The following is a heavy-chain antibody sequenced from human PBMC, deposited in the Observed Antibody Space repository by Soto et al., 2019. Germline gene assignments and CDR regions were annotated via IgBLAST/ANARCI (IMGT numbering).Heavy chain of an antibody. D-gene: IGHD2-8*02. CDR2: FGVDGVT. CDR3: AKAKGSFDHTGPDQ. CDR1: GFTFSNYA. J-gene: IGHJ4*02. Sequence: EMQLLESGGGLIQPGGSLRLSCVTSGFTFSNYAMSWVRQAPGKGLEWVSGFGVDGVTYYADSVRGRCTISRDNSNNTLHLQMNSLRVEDTALYYCAKAKGSFDHTGPDQWGQGTLVTVSS. V-gene: IGHV3-23*01.